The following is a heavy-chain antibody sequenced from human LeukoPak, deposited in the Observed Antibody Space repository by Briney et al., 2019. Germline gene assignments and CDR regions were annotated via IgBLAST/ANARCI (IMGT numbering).Heavy chain of an antibody. V-gene: IGHV3-48*02. J-gene: IGHJ4*02. CDR2: ISTSSSTI. CDR1: GFTFSSYG. Sequence: RPGGSLRLSCAASGFTFSSYGMNWVRQAPGKGLEWVSYISTSSSTIYYADSVKGRFTISRDNAKNSLYLQINSLRDEDTAVYYCATAGWDYWGQGTLVTVSS. CDR3: ATAGWDY.